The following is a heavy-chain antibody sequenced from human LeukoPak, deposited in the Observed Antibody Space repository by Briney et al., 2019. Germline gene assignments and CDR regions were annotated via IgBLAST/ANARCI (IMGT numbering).Heavy chain of an antibody. CDR3: ARDETRGYSSGWYWFDP. CDR2: MNPNSGNT. Sequence: GASVKVSCKASGYTFTSYDINWVRQATGQGLEWMGWMNPNSGNTGYAQKFQGRVTMTTDTSTSTAYMELRSLRSDDTAVYYCARDETRGYSSGWYWFDPWGQGTLVTVSS. J-gene: IGHJ5*02. V-gene: IGHV1-8*01. D-gene: IGHD6-19*01. CDR1: GYTFTSYD.